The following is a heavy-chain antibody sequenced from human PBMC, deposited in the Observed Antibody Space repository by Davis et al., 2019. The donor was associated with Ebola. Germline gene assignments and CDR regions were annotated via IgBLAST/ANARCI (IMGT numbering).Heavy chain of an antibody. J-gene: IGHJ4*02. V-gene: IGHV3-23*01. CDR3: AKSPGVVVAAREPFDY. CDR2: ISGSGGST. Sequence: GGSLRLSCAASGFTFNSYAMSWVRQAPGKGLEWVSAISGSGGSTYYADSVKGRFTISRDNSKNTLYLQMNSLRAEDTAVYYCAKSPGVVVAAREPFDYWGQGTLVTVSS. D-gene: IGHD2-15*01. CDR1: GFTFNSYA.